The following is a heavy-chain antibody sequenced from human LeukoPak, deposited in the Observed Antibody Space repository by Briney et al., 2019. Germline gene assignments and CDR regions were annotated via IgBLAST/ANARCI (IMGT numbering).Heavy chain of an antibody. CDR3: AKGGRGTYYYDSSGYYYVWSAFDI. D-gene: IGHD3-22*01. CDR1: GFTFSSYA. V-gene: IGHV3-23*01. Sequence: PGGSLRLSCAASGFTFSSYAMSWVRQAPGKGLEWVSATSGSGGSTYYADSVKGRFTISRDNSKNTLYLQMNSLRAEDTAVYYCAKGGRGTYYYDSSGYYYVWSAFDIWGQGTMVTVSS. CDR2: TSGSGGST. J-gene: IGHJ3*02.